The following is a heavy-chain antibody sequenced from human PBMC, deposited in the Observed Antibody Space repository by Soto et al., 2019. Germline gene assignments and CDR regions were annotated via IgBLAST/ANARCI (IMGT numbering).Heavy chain of an antibody. CDR2: ISGHGVST. Sequence: GGSLRLSCAASGFTFSGYAMSWVRQAPGKGLEWVSAISGHGVSTYYADSVKGRFTISRDNSKNTLYLQMNSLRVGDTAVYYCAKDRFDGQLWAPDYWGQGTLVTVSS. D-gene: IGHD5-18*01. J-gene: IGHJ4*02. V-gene: IGHV3-23*01. CDR1: GFTFSGYA. CDR3: AKDRFDGQLWAPDY.